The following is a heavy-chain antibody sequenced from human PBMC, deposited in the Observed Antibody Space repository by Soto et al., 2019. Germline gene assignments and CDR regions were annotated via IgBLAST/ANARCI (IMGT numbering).Heavy chain of an antibody. J-gene: IGHJ6*02. D-gene: IGHD3-10*01. CDR2: IYYSGST. V-gene: IGHV4-30-4*01. Sequence: PSETLSLTCTVSGGSISSGDYYWSWIRQPPGKGLEWIGYIYYSGSTYYNPSLKSRVTISVDTSKNQFSLKLSSVTAADTAVYYCAREKWLWFGDGGNYYYYGMDVWGQGTTVTVSS. CDR1: GGSISSGDYY. CDR3: AREKWLWFGDGGNYYYYGMDV.